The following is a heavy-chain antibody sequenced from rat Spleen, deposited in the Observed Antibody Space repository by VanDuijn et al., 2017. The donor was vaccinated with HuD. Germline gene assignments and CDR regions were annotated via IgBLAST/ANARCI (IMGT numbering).Heavy chain of an antibody. CDR2: ISYDGTTT. V-gene: IGHV5-7*01. J-gene: IGHJ3*01. D-gene: IGHD1-11*01. Sequence: EVQLVESGGGLVQPGRSLKLSCAASGFTFSDYNMAWVRQAPKKGLEWVATISYDGTTTYYRDSVKGRFTISRDNAKSTLYLQMDSLRSEDTATYYCARGLRGFTYWGQGTLVTVSS. CDR1: GFTFSDYN. CDR3: ARGLRGFTY.